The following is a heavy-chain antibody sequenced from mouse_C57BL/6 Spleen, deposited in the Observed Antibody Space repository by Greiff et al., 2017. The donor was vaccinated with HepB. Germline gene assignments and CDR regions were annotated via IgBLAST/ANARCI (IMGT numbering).Heavy chain of an antibody. D-gene: IGHD2-4*01. J-gene: IGHJ2*01. CDR2: ISNLAYSI. CDR1: GFTFSDYG. Sequence: DVKLVESGGGLVQPGGSLKLSCAASGFTFSDYGMAWVRQAPRKGPEWVAFISNLAYSIYYADTVTGRFTISRENAKNTLYLEMSSLRSEDTDMYYCARTGGYDYYFDYWGQGTTLTVSS. CDR3: ARTGGYDYYFDY. V-gene: IGHV5-15*01.